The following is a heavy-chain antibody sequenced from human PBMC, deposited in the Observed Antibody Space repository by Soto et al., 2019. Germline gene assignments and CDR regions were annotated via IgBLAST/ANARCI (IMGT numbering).Heavy chain of an antibody. CDR2: ISYDGSNK. CDR3: AKIQWFGDDACDI. Sequence: QVQLVESGGGVVQPGRSLRLSCAASGFTFSSYGMHWVRQAPGKGLEWVAVISYDGSNKYYADSVKGRFTISRDNSKNTLYLQMNSLRAEDTAVYYCAKIQWFGDDACDIWGHGTMVTVSS. J-gene: IGHJ3*02. V-gene: IGHV3-30*18. CDR1: GFTFSSYG. D-gene: IGHD3-10*01.